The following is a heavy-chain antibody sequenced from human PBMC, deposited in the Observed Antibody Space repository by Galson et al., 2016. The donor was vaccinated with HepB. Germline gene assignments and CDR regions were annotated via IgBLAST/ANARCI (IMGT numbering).Heavy chain of an antibody. D-gene: IGHD4/OR15-4a*01. CDR1: GFIFSSYW. Sequence: SLRLSCADSGFIFSSYWMSWIRQAPGKGLEWVANIKEDGREKKYVDSVKGRFIISRDNAKNSVYLQMNSLRAEDTAVYYCARDRPPISLPGANGGHGFDPWGRGTLVIVSS. J-gene: IGHJ5*02. CDR3: ARDRPPISLPGANGGHGFDP. CDR2: IKEDGREK. V-gene: IGHV3-7*03.